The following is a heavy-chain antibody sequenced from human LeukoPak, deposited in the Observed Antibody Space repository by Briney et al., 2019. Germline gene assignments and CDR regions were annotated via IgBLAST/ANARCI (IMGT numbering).Heavy chain of an antibody. D-gene: IGHD1-14*01. CDR1: GFTFSNAW. CDR3: ARDWAGADY. J-gene: IGHJ4*02. CDR2: ISSSSSTI. Sequence: PGGSLRLSCAASGFTFSNAWMNWVRQAPGKGLEWVSYISSSSSTIYYADSVKGRFTISRDNAKNSLYLQMNSLRAEDTAVYYCARDWAGADYWGQGTLVTVSS. V-gene: IGHV3-48*01.